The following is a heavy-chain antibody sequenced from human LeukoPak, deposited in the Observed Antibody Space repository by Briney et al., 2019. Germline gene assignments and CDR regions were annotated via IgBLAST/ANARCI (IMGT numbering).Heavy chain of an antibody. CDR2: ISGSGGST. V-gene: IGHV3-23*01. CDR1: GFTFSSYA. J-gene: IGHJ4*02. D-gene: IGHD3-22*01. CDR3: ANTEDYYDSSGSTPYYFDY. Sequence: PGGSLRLSCAASGFTFSSYAMSWVRQAPGKGLEWVSAISGSGGSTYYADSVKGRFTISRDNSKNTLYLQMNRLRAEDTAVYYCANTEDYYDSSGSTPYYFDYWGQGTLVTVSS.